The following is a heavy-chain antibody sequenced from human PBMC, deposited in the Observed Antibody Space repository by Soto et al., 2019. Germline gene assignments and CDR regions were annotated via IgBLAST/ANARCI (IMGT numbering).Heavy chain of an antibody. J-gene: IGHJ5*02. CDR3: ARGGIAVAGTNWFDP. D-gene: IGHD6-19*01. CDR1: GGCINSYY. V-gene: IGHV4-59*01. Sequence: SETLALTCTVSGGCINSYYWSWIRQPPGKGLEWIGYIYYSGSTNYNPSLKSRVTISVDTSKNQFSLKLSSVTAADTAVYYCARGGIAVAGTNWFDPWGQGTLVTVSS. CDR2: IYYSGST.